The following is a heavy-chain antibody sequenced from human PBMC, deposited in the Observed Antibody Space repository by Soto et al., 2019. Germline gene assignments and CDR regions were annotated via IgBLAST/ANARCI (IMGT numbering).Heavy chain of an antibody. CDR2: IYYSGST. J-gene: IGHJ5*02. D-gene: IGHD1-26*01. CDR1: GGSISSGDYY. CDR3: ATLTLGDSTFDP. Sequence: QVQLQESGPGLVKPSQTLSLTCTVSGGSISSGDYYWSWTRQPPGKDLEWIGYIYYSGSTYYNPSLTTRITITVETSWNQSSLKLSSVTAADAAGYYWATLTLGDSTFDPWGQGTLVTVSS. V-gene: IGHV4-30-4*01.